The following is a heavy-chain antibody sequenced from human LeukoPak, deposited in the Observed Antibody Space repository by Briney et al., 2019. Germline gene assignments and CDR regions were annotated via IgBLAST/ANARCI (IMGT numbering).Heavy chain of an antibody. J-gene: IGHJ3*02. D-gene: IGHD3-10*01. V-gene: IGHV3-30-3*01. Sequence: GSLRLSCAASGFTFSSYAMHWVRQAPGKGLEWVAVISYDGSNKYYADSVKGRFTISRDNSKNTLYLQMNSLRAEDTAVYYCASPYGSGSYWDAFDIWGQGTMVTVSS. CDR3: ASPYGSGSYWDAFDI. CDR1: GFTFSSYA. CDR2: ISYDGSNK.